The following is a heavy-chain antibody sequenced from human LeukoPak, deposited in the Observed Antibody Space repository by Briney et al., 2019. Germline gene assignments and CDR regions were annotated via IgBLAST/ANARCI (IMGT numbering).Heavy chain of an antibody. CDR3: AKGADSSGYYWNYYYGMDV. CDR1: GFTFSSYA. D-gene: IGHD3-22*01. J-gene: IGHJ6*02. CDR2: ISGSGGST. V-gene: IGHV3-23*01. Sequence: GGSLRLSCAASGFTFSSYAMSWVRQAPGKGLEWVSAISGSGGSTYYADSVKGRFTISRDNSKNTLYLQMNSLRAEDTAVYYRAKGADSSGYYWNYYYGMDVWGQGTTVTVSS.